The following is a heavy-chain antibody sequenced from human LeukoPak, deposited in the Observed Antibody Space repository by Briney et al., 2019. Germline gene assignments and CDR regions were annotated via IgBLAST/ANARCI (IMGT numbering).Heavy chain of an antibody. J-gene: IGHJ4*02. CDR2: IGTSSTTI. D-gene: IGHD3-22*01. CDR3: AKDRDYDSSGYLDY. CDR1: GFTFSSYT. V-gene: IGHV3-48*01. Sequence: TGGSLRLSCAASGFTFSSYTMNWVRQPPGKGLEWVSNIGTSSTTIYYADSVKGRFTISRDNSKNTLYLQMNSLRAEDTAVYYCAKDRDYDSSGYLDYWGQGTLVTVSS.